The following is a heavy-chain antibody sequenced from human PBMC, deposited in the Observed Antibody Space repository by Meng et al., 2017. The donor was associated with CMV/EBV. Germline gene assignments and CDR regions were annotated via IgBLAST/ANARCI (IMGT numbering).Heavy chain of an antibody. CDR2: IYYSGST. Sequence: QLQDPCPALVKPSQALSLAGTVSGGSISSGDYYWSWIRQPPGKGLEWIWYIYYSGSTYYNPSLKSRVTISVDTSKNQFSLKLSSVTAADTAVYYCARDNRRGGVDYWGQGTLVTFSS. J-gene: IGHJ4*02. CDR3: ARDNRRGGVDY. D-gene: IGHD3-3*01. V-gene: IGHV4-30-4*08. CDR1: GGSISSGDYY.